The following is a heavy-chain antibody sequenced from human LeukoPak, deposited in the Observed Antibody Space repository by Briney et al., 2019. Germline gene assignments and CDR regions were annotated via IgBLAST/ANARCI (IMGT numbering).Heavy chain of an antibody. CDR3: AKSFITIVRGVYTPNYFDY. J-gene: IGHJ4*02. D-gene: IGHD3-10*01. CDR2: ISGSGGST. Sequence: GGSLRLSCAASGFTFSSYAMSWVRQAPGKGLEWVSAISGSGGSTYYADSVKGRFTISRDNSKNTLYLQMNSLRAEDTAVYYCAKSFITIVRGVYTPNYFDYWGQGTLVTVSS. CDR1: GFTFSSYA. V-gene: IGHV3-23*01.